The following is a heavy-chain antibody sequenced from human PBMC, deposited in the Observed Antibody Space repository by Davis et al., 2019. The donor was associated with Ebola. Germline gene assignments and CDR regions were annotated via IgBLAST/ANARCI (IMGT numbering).Heavy chain of an antibody. CDR2: IIPLNGIT. D-gene: IGHD2-15*01. J-gene: IGHJ6*04. V-gene: IGHV1-69*02. CDR3: AREIVVVVAVTGYYYYGMDV. Sequence: SVKVSCKASGDTMNNYRITWVRQAPGQGLEWMGRIIPLNGITDYAQKFQGRVTMTRDTSTSTVYMELSSLRSEDTAVYYCAREIVVVVAVTGYYYYGMDVWGKGTTVTVSS. CDR1: GDTMNNYR.